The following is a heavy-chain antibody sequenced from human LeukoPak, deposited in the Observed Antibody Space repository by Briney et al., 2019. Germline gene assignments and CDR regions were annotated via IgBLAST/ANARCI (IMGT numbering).Heavy chain of an antibody. D-gene: IGHD3-22*01. CDR1: GGSMSSYY. Sequence: SETLSLTCTVSGGSMSSYYWSWIRQPPGKGLEWIGYIYYSGSTNYNPSLKSRVTISVDTSKNQFSLKLSSVTAADTAVYFCARFRSYDSSGYYYGAFDFWGQGTLVTVSS. V-gene: IGHV4-59*01. CDR3: ARFRSYDSSGYYYGAFDF. CDR2: IYYSGST. J-gene: IGHJ4*02.